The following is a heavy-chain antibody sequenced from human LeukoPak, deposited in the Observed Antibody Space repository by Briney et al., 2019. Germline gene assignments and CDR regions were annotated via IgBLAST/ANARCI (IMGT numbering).Heavy chain of an antibody. CDR1: GFTFSSYA. CDR3: AREDYGDYHSFDY. Sequence: GGSLRLSCAASGFTFSSYAMHRVRQAPGKGLEWVAVISYDGSNKYYADSVKGRFTISRDNSKNTLYLQMNSLRAEDTAVYYCAREDYGDYHSFDYWGQGTLVTVSS. V-gene: IGHV3-30*04. CDR2: ISYDGSNK. D-gene: IGHD4-17*01. J-gene: IGHJ4*02.